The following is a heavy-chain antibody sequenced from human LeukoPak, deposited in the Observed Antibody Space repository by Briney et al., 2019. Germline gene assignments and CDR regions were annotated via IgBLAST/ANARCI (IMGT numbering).Heavy chain of an antibody. J-gene: IGHJ4*02. CDR1: GGSISNYY. Sequence: KPSETLSLTCTVSGGSISNYYWSWIRQPPGKGLEWIGHIYYSGATKYNPSLKSRITISVDTSKNQFSLMLSSVTAADTAVYYCARFGITVVRGGKYYFDYWGQGTLATVSS. CDR2: IYYSGAT. CDR3: ARFGITVVRGGKYYFDY. D-gene: IGHD3-10*01. V-gene: IGHV4-59*08.